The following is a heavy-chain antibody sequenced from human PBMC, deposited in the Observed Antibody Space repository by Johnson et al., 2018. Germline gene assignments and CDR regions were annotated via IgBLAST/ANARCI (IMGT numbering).Heavy chain of an antibody. CDR3: AADVPSPLAQSDH. J-gene: IGHJ4*02. Sequence: VQLVESGGGLVKPGGSLRLSCAVSGLTFSHAWLNWVRQAQGKGLEWVGRIKRKSDGEASDYAARVTGRFTISRDESRNTLFLQMNSLKTEDTGVYYGAADVPSPLAQSDHWGQGSLVTVSS. D-gene: IGHD3-10*02. V-gene: IGHV3-15*01. CDR2: IKRKSDGEAS. CDR1: GLTFSHAW.